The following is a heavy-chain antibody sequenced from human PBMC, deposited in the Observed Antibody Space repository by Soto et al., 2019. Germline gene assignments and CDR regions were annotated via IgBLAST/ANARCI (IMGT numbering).Heavy chain of an antibody. Sequence: PGGSLRLSCAASGFTFSSYGMHWVRQAPGKGLEWVAVIWYDGSNKYYADSVKGRFTISRDNSKNTLYLQMNSLRAEDTAVYYCARDRRRCSGGSCYPYWYFDRWGRGTLVTVSS. J-gene: IGHJ2*01. CDR2: IWYDGSNK. D-gene: IGHD2-15*01. CDR1: GFTFSSYG. CDR3: ARDRRRCSGGSCYPYWYFDR. V-gene: IGHV3-33*01.